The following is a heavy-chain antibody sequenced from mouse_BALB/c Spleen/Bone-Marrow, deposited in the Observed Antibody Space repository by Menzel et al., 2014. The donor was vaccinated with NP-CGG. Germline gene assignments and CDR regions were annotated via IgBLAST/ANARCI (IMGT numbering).Heavy chain of an antibody. J-gene: IGHJ4*01. CDR3: IRRGRGYAMDY. Sequence: EVMLVESGGGLVQPGGSMKLSCVASGFTFSNYWMNWVRQSPEKGLEWVAEIRLKSNNYATHYAESVKGRFTISRDDSKSSVYLQMNNLRAEDTGIYYCIRRGRGYAMDYWGQGTPVTVSS. CDR1: GFTFSNYW. CDR2: IRLKSNNYAT. V-gene: IGHV6-6*02.